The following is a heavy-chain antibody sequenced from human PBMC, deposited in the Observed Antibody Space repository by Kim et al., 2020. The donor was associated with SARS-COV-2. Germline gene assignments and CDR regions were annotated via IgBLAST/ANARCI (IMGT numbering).Heavy chain of an antibody. D-gene: IGHD6-13*01. V-gene: IGHV3-23*03. J-gene: IGHJ6*02. CDR3: AKEGYSDYYYGMDV. Sequence: GGSLRLSCAASGFTFSSFGMSWVRQAPGKGLEWVSVIYSDGSGTSYADSVKGRFTISRDNSKNTLYLQMNSLRAEDTVVYYCAKEGYSDYYYGMDVWGQGTTVTVSS. CDR2: IYSDGSGT. CDR1: GFTFSSFG.